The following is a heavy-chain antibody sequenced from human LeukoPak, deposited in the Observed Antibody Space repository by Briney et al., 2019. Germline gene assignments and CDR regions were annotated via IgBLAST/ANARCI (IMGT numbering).Heavy chain of an antibody. CDR1: GDSVSSNSAA. CDR3: ARGLRGADDWFDP. CDR2: TYYRAKWSN. J-gene: IGHJ5*02. V-gene: IGHV6-1*01. D-gene: IGHD5-24*01. Sequence: SQTLSLTCVISGDSVSSNSAAWNWIRQSPSRGLEWLGRTYYRAKWSNDYALFVKSRISIDADTSKNQFSLRLNSVTPEDTAMYYCARGLRGADDWFDPWGQGTPVTVSS.